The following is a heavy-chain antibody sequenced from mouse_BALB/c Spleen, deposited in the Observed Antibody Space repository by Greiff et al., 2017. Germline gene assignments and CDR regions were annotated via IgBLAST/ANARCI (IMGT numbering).Heavy chain of an antibody. Sequence: VKLMESGPGLVAPSQSLSITCTVSGFSLTSYGVHWVRQPPGKGLEWLGVIWAGGSTNYNSALMSRLSISKDNSKSQVFLKMNSLQTDDAAMYYCARVYGSEENWFAYWGQGTLVTVSA. CDR3: ARVYGSEENWFAY. CDR2: IWAGGST. D-gene: IGHD1-1*01. J-gene: IGHJ3*01. CDR1: GFSLTSYG. V-gene: IGHV2-9*02.